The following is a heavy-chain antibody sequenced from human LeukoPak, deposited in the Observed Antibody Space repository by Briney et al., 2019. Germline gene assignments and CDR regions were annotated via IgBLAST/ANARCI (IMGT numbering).Heavy chain of an antibody. CDR3: ARSGGCILTPIDY. V-gene: IGHV4-39*01. J-gene: IGHJ4*02. CDR1: GGSISSSSYY. Sequence: PSETLSLTCTVSGGSISSSSYYWGWIRQPPRKGLEWIGSIYYSGSTYSNPSLKSRVTIFVDTSKNQFSLKLSSVTAADTAVYYCARSGGCILTPIDYWGQGTLVTVSS. CDR2: IYYSGST. D-gene: IGHD2-15*01.